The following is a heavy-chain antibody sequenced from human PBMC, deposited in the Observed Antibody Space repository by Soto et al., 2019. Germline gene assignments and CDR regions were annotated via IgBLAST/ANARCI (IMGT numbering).Heavy chain of an antibody. CDR2: IYHSGST. CDR1: GGSISSSNW. Sequence: QVQLQESGPGLVKPSATLSLTCTVSGGSISSSNWWSWVRQPPGKGLEWIGEIYHSGSTNYNTTLKSRVTISVDTPKYQFSLKLSSVTAADTAVYYCARDALRRYYYDTSGGSWYFDLWGRGTLVTVSS. J-gene: IGHJ2*01. CDR3: ARDALRRYYYDTSGGSWYFDL. D-gene: IGHD3-22*01. V-gene: IGHV4-4*02.